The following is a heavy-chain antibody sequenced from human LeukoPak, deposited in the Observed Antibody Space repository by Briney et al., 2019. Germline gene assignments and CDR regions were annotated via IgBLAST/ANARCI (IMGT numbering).Heavy chain of an antibody. J-gene: IGHJ4*02. CDR1: GGPISSSSYY. CDR2: IYYSGST. CDR3: ATTASHFDY. V-gene: IGHV4-39*01. Sequence: SETLSLTCTVSGGPISSSSYYWGWIRQPPGKGLEWIGSIYYSGSTYYNPSHKSRVTISVDTSKNQFSLKLSSVTAADTAVYYCATTASHFDYWGQGTLVTVSS.